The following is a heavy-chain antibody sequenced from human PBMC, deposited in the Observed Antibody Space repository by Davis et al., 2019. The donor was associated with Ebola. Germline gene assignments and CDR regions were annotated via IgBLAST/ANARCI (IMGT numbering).Heavy chain of an antibody. J-gene: IGHJ4*02. Sequence: NLQGRVTLTTDTSTSTAYMELRSLRSDDTAVYYCARDWAGSGSSYIPRFDYWGQGTLVTVSS. CDR3: ARDWAGSGSSYIPRFDY. V-gene: IGHV1-18*01. D-gene: IGHD3-10*01.